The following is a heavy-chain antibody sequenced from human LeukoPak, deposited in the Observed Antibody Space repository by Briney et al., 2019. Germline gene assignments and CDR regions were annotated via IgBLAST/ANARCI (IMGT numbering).Heavy chain of an antibody. V-gene: IGHV3-21*01. CDR1: GFTFTNYS. CDR2: ISSSSSYI. CDR3: ARASSGWYGYYFDY. D-gene: IGHD6-19*01. J-gene: IGHJ4*02. Sequence: GGSLRLSCAASGFTFTNYSMNWVRQAPGKGLEWVSSISSSSSYIYYADSVKGRFTISRDNAKNSLYLQMNSLRAEDTAVYYCARASSGWYGYYFDYWGQGTLVTVSS.